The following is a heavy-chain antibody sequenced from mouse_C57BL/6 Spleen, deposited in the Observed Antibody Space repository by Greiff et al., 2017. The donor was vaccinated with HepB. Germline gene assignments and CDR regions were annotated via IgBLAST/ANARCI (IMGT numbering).Heavy chain of an antibody. D-gene: IGHD3-2*02. CDR1: GYSFTGYY. J-gene: IGHJ3*01. Sequence: VQLKQSGPELVKPGASVKISCKASGYSFTGYYMNWVKQSPEKSLEWIGEINPSTGGTTYNQKFKAKATLTVDKSSSTAYMQLKSLTSEDSAVYYCASSGYFAYWGQGTLVTVSA. CDR3: ASSGYFAY. V-gene: IGHV1-42*01. CDR2: INPSTGGT.